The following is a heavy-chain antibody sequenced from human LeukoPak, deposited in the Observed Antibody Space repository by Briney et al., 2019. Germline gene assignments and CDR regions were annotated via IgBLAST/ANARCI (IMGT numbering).Heavy chain of an antibody. D-gene: IGHD1-26*01. J-gene: IGHJ4*02. CDR1: GFSFSSYA. Sequence: PGGSLRLSCAASGFSFSSYAMHWVRQAPGKGLEWVALISYDGSNKYYAYSVKGRFTISRDSSKNTLYLQMNSLRAEDTAVYYCVGGSYYFDYWGQGTLVTVSS. CDR3: VGGSYYFDY. CDR2: ISYDGSNK. V-gene: IGHV3-30*04.